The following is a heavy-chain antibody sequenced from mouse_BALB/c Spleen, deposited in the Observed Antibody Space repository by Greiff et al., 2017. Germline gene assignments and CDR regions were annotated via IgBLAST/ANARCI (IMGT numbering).Heavy chain of an antibody. CDR3: ANSAYYGNAY. CDR2: INPSTGYT. J-gene: IGHJ3*01. V-gene: IGHV1-7*01. CDR1: GYTFSSYW. Sequence: QVQLQQSGAELAKPGASVKMSCKASGYTFSSYWMHWVKQRPGQGLEWIGYINPSTGYTEYNQKFKDKATLTADKSSSTAYMQLSSLTSEDSAVYYCANSAYYGNAYWGQGTLVTVSA. D-gene: IGHD1-1*01.